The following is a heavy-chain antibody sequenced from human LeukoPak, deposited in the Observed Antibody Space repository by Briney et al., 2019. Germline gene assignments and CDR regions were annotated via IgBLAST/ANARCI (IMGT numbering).Heavy chain of an antibody. CDR1: GGSITTYY. V-gene: IGHV4-39*01. J-gene: IGHJ3*02. D-gene: IGHD2-2*01. CDR2: IYYSGST. CDR3: ARQGSRRAFDI. Sequence: SETLSLTCTVSGGSITTYYWGWIRQPPGKGLEWIGSIYYSGSTYYNPSLKSRVTISVDTSKNQFSLKLSSVTAADTAVYYCARQGSRRAFDIWGQGTMVTVSS.